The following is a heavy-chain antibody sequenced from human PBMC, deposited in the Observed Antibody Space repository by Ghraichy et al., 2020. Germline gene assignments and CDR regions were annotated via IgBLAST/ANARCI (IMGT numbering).Heavy chain of an antibody. J-gene: IGHJ4*02. CDR1: GFSLSTGRVG. CDR3: APRLVEMSTSSWAGGYCDH. D-gene: IGHD2-2*01. V-gene: IGHV2-5*02. CDR2: IYWDDDK. Sequence: SGPTLVKPTQTLTLTCTFSGFSLSTGRVGVGWIRQPPGKALEWLAFIYWDDDKRYNPSLRSRLTITKDTSKNQVVLTMTNTDPLDTATDYCAPRLVEMSTSSWAGGYCDHWGQGTLVTVSS.